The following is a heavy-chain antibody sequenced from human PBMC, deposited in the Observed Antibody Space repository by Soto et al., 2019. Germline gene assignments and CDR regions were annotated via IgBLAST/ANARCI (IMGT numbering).Heavy chain of an antibody. D-gene: IGHD2-2*01. Sequence: QVQLQESGPGLVKPSGTLSLTCAVSGGSISSSNWWSWVRQPPGKGLEWIGEIYHSGSTNYNPSLKSRVTISVDKSKNQFSLKLSCVPAADTAVYYCARGYCSSTSCYAGGVDWFDPWGQGTLVTVSS. CDR3: ARGYCSSTSCYAGGVDWFDP. J-gene: IGHJ5*02. CDR1: GGSISSSNW. V-gene: IGHV4-4*02. CDR2: IYHSGST.